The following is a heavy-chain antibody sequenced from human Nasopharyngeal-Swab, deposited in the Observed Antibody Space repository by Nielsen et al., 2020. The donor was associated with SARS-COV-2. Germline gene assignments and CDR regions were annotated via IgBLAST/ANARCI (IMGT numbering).Heavy chain of an antibody. CDR2: IYPGDSDT. Sequence: GGSLSLSCKGSGYSFTSYWIGCVRQMPGQGLEWMGIIYPGDSDTRYSPSFQGQVTISADKSISTAYLQWSSLKASDTAMYYCARQMNCYDSSGPLPHWGQGTLVTVSS. CDR3: ARQMNCYDSSGPLPH. V-gene: IGHV5-51*01. D-gene: IGHD3-22*01. CDR1: GYSFTSYW. J-gene: IGHJ4*02.